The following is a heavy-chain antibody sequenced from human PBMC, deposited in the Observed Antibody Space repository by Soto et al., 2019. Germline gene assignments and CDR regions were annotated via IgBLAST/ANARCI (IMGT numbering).Heavy chain of an antibody. D-gene: IGHD1-26*01. V-gene: IGHV3-73*02. Sequence: EVQLVESGGGWVQPGGSLKLSCSGSGFSFSDSAIHWVRQASGQGLEWVGRIRDKANHYATAYDVSVRGRFTISRDDSENTAYLQMNSLKTEDTDVHYCTRPPSVSYGDDSDYCGQGTLVTVSS. J-gene: IGHJ4*02. CDR2: IRDKANHYAT. CDR1: GFSFSDSA. CDR3: TRPPSVSYGDDSDY.